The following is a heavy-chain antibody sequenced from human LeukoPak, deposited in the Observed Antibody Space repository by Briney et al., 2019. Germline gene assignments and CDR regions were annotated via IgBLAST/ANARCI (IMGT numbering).Heavy chain of an antibody. D-gene: IGHD5-12*01. CDR1: GFTFSDYY. CDR3: TRGIRGYSGLVVH. J-gene: IGHJ4*02. CDR2: ISSSGSTI. V-gene: IGHV3-11*04. Sequence: GGSLRLSCAASGFTFSDYYMSWIRQAPGKGLEWVSYISSSGSTIYYADPVKGRFTISRDNAKKSLYLQMNSLRAEDTAVYYCTRGIRGYSGLVVHWGQGTLVTVSS.